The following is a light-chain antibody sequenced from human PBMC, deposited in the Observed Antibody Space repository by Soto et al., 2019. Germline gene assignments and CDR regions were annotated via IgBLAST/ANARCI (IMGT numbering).Light chain of an antibody. Sequence: QSALTQPPSVSAAPGQKVTISCSGSSSNIGNNYVSWYQQLPGTAPKLLIYDNNKRPSGIPDRFSGSKSGTSATLGITGLQTGDEATYYCGTWDPSLTAWVFGGGTKVTVL. V-gene: IGLV1-51*01. CDR1: SSNIGNNY. CDR3: GTWDPSLTAWV. J-gene: IGLJ3*02. CDR2: DNN.